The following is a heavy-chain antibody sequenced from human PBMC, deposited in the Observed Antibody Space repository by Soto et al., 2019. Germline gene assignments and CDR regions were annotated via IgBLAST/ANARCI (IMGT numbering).Heavy chain of an antibody. Sequence: PGGSLRLSCAASGFTFSSYWMHWVRQAPGKGLVWVSRINSDGSSTSYADSVKGRFTISRDNAKNTLYLQMNSLGAEDTAVYYCASAGIAAAGTGDYYYGMDVWGQGTTVTVSS. V-gene: IGHV3-74*01. CDR3: ASAGIAAAGTGDYYYGMDV. D-gene: IGHD6-13*01. J-gene: IGHJ6*02. CDR1: GFTFSSYW. CDR2: INSDGSST.